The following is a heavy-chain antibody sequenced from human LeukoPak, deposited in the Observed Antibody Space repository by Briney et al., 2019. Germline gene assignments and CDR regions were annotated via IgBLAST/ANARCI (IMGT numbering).Heavy chain of an antibody. J-gene: IGHJ4*02. CDR2: VYHSGST. CDR3: ARGSSDSGSGNYYYYFDY. D-gene: IGHD3-10*01. V-gene: IGHV4-38-2*02. CDR1: GYSVSSGYY. Sequence: PSETLSLTCTVSGYSVSSGYYWGWIRQSPGKGVEWIGNVYHSGSTYYNPSLKNRVTMSVDTSKNQFSPRLTSVTAEDTAVYYCARGSSDSGSGNYYYYFDYWGQGTLVTVSS.